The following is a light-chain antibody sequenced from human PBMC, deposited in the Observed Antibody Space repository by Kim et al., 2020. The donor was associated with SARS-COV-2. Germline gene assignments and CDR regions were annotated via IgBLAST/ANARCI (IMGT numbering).Light chain of an antibody. CDR2: NVS. J-gene: IGLJ2*01. CDR3: SSYARNKDGL. V-gene: IGLV2-14*03. Sequence: GQSITFSCTGTSSDVGAFNYVSWYQQHPGKAPKLIIYNVSKRPSGVSNRFSGSKSGNTASLTISGLQAEDEADYYCSSYARNKDGLFGGGTKVTVL. CDR1: SSDVGAFNY.